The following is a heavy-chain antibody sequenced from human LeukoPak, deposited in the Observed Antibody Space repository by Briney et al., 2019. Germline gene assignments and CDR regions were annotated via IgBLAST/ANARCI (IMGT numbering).Heavy chain of an antibody. CDR2: IYTGDCDT. D-gene: IGHD1-26*01. Sequence: PGEALQISFQGSGCGFTTYWIAWVRPRPGKGVEWMGVIYTGDCDTRYSPSFQGQVTLSADKSISTAYLQWSSLKASDTAIYYCARALVGAATLSYWGQGTLVTVSS. CDR1: GCGFTTYW. J-gene: IGHJ4*02. V-gene: IGHV5-51*01. CDR3: ARALVGAATLSY.